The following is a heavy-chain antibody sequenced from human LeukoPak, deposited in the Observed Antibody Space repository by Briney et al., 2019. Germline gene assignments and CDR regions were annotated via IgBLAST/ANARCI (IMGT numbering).Heavy chain of an antibody. CDR3: ARRVVVPAAPYYFDY. Sequence: GGSLRLSCAASGFIFSSYWMHWVRQAPGKGLVWVSRINSDGISTSYADSVKGRFTISRDNAKNTLYLQMNSLRAEDTAVYYCARRVVVPAAPYYFDYWGQGTLVTVSS. J-gene: IGHJ4*02. D-gene: IGHD2-2*01. V-gene: IGHV3-74*01. CDR1: GFIFSSYW. CDR2: INSDGIST.